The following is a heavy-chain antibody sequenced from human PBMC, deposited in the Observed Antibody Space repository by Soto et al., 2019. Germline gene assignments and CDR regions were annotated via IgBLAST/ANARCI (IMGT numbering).Heavy chain of an antibody. V-gene: IGHV4-34*12. CDR3: ARSIQLWTPFDY. D-gene: IGHD5-18*01. Sequence: WTWLRQPPGKGLEWIGEIIHSGNTKYNPSLESRLTISVDTSKNQFSLTLKSVTAADTAVYYCARSIQLWTPFDYWGQGALVTVSS. J-gene: IGHJ4*02. CDR2: IIHSGNT.